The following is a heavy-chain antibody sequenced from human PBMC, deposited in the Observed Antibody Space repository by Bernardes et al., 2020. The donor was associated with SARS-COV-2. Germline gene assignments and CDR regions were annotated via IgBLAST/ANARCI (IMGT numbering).Heavy chain of an antibody. J-gene: IGHJ4*02. CDR3: ARRVTGYYMIGGSFDY. V-gene: IGHV4-34*01. CDR2: INHSGST. CDR1: GGCLSGYY. Sequence: SETTSLTCPVYGGCLSGYYWSWIRQPPGKGLGWIGEINHSGSTNYNPSPKSRVTISVDTSKNQFSLKLSSVTAADTAVYYCARRVTGYYMIGGSFDYWGQGTLVTVSS. D-gene: IGHD3-9*01.